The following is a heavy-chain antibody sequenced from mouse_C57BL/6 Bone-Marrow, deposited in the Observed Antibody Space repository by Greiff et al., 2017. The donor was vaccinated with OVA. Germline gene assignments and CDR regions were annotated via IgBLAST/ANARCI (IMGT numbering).Heavy chain of an antibody. CDR3: ARKDYGSSSGFAY. J-gene: IGHJ3*01. V-gene: IGHV2-2*01. CDR1: GFSLTSYG. Sequence: VQLQQSGPGLVQPSQSLSITCTVSGFSLTSYGVHWVRQSPGKGLEWLGVIWSGGSTDYNAAFISRLSISKDNSKSQVFFKINSLQADDTAIYYCARKDYGSSSGFAYWGQGTLVTVSA. CDR2: IWSGGST. D-gene: IGHD1-1*01.